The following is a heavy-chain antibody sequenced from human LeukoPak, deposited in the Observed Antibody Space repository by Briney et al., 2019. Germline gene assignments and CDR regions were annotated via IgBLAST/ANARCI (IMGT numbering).Heavy chain of an antibody. D-gene: IGHD6-13*01. Sequence: SETLSLTCTVSGGSISSYYWSWIRQPPGKGLEWIGYIYYSGSTNYNPSLKSRVTISVDTSKNQFSLKLSSVTAADTAVYYCASFEDIAAAGMPDDAFDIWGQGTMVTVSS. CDR3: ASFEDIAAAGMPDDAFDI. V-gene: IGHV4-59*01. J-gene: IGHJ3*02. CDR2: IYYSGST. CDR1: GGSISSYY.